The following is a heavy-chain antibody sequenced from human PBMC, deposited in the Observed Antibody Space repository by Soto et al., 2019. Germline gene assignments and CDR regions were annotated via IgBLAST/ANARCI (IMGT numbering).Heavy chain of an antibody. J-gene: IGHJ4*02. D-gene: IGHD3-22*01. V-gene: IGHV3-23*01. Sequence: GGSLRLSCAASGFTFSSYAMSWVRQAPGKGLEWVSAISGSGGSTYYADSVKGRFTISRDNSKNTLYLQMNSLRAEDTAVYYCAKSPPEYYYDSSGYYSEGIYYFDYWGQGTLVTVSS. CDR2: ISGSGGST. CDR1: GFTFSSYA. CDR3: AKSPPEYYYDSSGYYSEGIYYFDY.